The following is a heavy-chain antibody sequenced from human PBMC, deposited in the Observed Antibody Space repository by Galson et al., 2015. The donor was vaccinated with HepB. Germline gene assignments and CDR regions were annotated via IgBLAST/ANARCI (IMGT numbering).Heavy chain of an antibody. J-gene: IGHJ4*02. Sequence: ETLSLTCTVSGYSITSGYYWGWIRQPPGKGLEWIGNIYHTGSTYYSPSLKSRVTISVDTSKNQFSLKLSSVTAAGTAVYYCARDEVAGATDYWGQGTPVTVSS. CDR2: IYHTGST. CDR1: GYSITSGYY. D-gene: IGHD5-12*01. CDR3: ARDEVAGATDY. V-gene: IGHV4-38-2*02.